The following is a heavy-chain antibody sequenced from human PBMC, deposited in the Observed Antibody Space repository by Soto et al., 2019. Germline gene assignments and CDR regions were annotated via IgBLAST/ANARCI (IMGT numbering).Heavy chain of an antibody. CDR1: GDSISSTHW. V-gene: IGHV4-4*02. CDR3: ATLPPRIIVSILPFPS. Sequence: SETLSLTCVVSGDSISSTHWWTWVRQTPVKGLEWIGEVYHTGTTKYNPSLKNRVTISVDKSNNQFSLNMKSVTAADTAVYYCATLPPRIIVSILPFPSWGQGTPVTVSS. CDR2: VYHTGTT. D-gene: IGHD1-26*01. J-gene: IGHJ4*02.